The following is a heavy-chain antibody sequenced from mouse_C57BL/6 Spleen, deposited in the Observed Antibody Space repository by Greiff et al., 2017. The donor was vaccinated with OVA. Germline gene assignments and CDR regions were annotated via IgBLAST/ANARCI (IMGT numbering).Heavy chain of an antibody. Sequence: DVMLVESGEGLVKPGGSLKLSCAASGFTFSSYAMSWVRQTPEKRLEWVAYISSGGDYIYYADTVKGRFTISRDNARNTLYLQMSSLKSEDTAMYYCTREGQLRLRGFYAMDYWGQGTSVTVSS. D-gene: IGHD3-2*02. J-gene: IGHJ4*01. CDR1: GFTFSSYA. V-gene: IGHV5-9-1*02. CDR2: ISSGGDYI. CDR3: TREGQLRLRGFYAMDY.